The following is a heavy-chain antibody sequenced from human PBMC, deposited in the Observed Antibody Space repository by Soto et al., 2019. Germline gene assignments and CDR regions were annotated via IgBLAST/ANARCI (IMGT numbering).Heavy chain of an antibody. CDR2: INAGNGNT. V-gene: IGHV1-3*01. J-gene: IGHJ6*03. CDR3: ARVDIVTTENYMDV. Sequence: ASVKVSCKASGYTFTSYAMHWVRQAPGQRLEWMGWINAGNGNTKYSQKFQGRVTITRDTSASTAYMELSSLRSEDTAVYYCARVDIVTTENYMDVWGKGTTVTVSS. D-gene: IGHD4-4*01. CDR1: GYTFTSYA.